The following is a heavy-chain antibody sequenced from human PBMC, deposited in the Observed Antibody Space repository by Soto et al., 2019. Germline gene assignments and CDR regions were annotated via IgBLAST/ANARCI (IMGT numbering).Heavy chain of an antibody. CDR2: ISGSGGST. Sequence: PGGSLRLSCAASGSTFSSYAMSWVRQAPGKGLEWVSAISGSGGSTYYADSVKGRFTISRDNSKNTLYLQMNSLRAEDTAVYYCAKGPGYYDILTGYDYWGQGTLVTVSS. V-gene: IGHV3-23*01. D-gene: IGHD3-9*01. CDR3: AKGPGYYDILTGYDY. J-gene: IGHJ4*02. CDR1: GSTFSSYA.